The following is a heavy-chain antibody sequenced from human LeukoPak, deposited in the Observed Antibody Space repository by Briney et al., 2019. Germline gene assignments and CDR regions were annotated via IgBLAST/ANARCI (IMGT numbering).Heavy chain of an antibody. D-gene: IGHD4-17*01. CDR1: GASLRGFY. Sequence: SETLSLTCSVSGASLRGFYWTWIRQSPGKGPEWIGNIFHTGIASYNPSLRSRVSISLEASKKQFSLNLRTVTAADTAVYYCAGEGDYWHRFDDWGRGILVTVSS. J-gene: IGHJ4*02. V-gene: IGHV4-59*01. CDR3: AGEGDYWHRFDD. CDR2: IFHTGIA.